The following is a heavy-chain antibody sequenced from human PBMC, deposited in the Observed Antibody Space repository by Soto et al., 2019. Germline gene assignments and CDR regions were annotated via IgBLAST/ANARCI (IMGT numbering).Heavy chain of an antibody. CDR3: ARSKDYYDSSGYYYVDAFDI. J-gene: IGHJ3*02. Sequence: PSETLSLTCTVSGGSISSSSYYWGWIRQPPGKGLDWIGSIYYSGSTYYNPSLKSRVTISVDTSKNQFSLKLSSVTAADTAVYYCARSKDYYDSSGYYYVDAFDIWGQGTMVTVSS. CDR1: GGSISSSSYY. CDR2: IYYSGST. V-gene: IGHV4-39*01. D-gene: IGHD3-22*01.